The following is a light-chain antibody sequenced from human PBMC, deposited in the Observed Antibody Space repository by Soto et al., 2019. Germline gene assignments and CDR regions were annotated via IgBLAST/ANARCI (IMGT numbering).Light chain of an antibody. CDR3: CSYEGTFYV. CDR2: DAS. V-gene: IGLV2-11*01. Sequence: QSVLTQPRSVSGSPGQSVTISCTGTSSDFGGYNYVSWYQHHPGKAPKLMIYDASERPSGVPDRFSGSKSGNTASLTISGLQAEDEDDYYCCSYEGTFYVLGNGTKVT. CDR1: SSDFGGYNY. J-gene: IGLJ1*01.